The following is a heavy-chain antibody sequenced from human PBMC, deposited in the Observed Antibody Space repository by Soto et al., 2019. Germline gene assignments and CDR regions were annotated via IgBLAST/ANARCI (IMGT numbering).Heavy chain of an antibody. Sequence: GGSLRLSCAASGFIFSSYGMHWVRQAPGRGLEWVAGIWYDGSNTFYSDAVKGRFSISRDNSKNTVDLQMNSLRAEDTAVYYCAKYIAVAPGWLDPWGQGIQVTVSS. J-gene: IGHJ5*02. CDR1: GFIFSSYG. CDR2: IWYDGSNT. CDR3: AKYIAVAPGWLDP. V-gene: IGHV3-33*06. D-gene: IGHD6-19*01.